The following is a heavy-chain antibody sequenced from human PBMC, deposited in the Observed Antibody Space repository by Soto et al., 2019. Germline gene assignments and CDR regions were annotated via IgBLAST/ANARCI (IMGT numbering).Heavy chain of an antibody. CDR3: AKKSGVGATWYFDY. CDR2: LPEIGTNT. J-gene: IGHJ4*02. Sequence: EVQLLESGGGLVQPGGSLRLSCAASGFTFSNYGMSWVRQAPGKGLEWVSALPEIGTNTYYADSVKGRFTISRDNSKNTLLLQINNLMAGDTAVYYCAKKSGVGATWYFDYWGQGTLVTVSS. D-gene: IGHD1-26*01. CDR1: GFTFSNYG. V-gene: IGHV3-23*01.